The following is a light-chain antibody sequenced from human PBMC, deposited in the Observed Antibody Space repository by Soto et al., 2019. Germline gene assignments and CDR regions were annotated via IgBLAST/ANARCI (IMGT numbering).Light chain of an antibody. CDR1: NSNIGSDI. J-gene: IGLJ1*01. CDR2: TTN. V-gene: IGLV1-44*01. Sequence: QSVLTQPPSASGTPGQRATISCCGSNSNIGSDIVNCYQLLPGAAPEVLINTTNQRPSGVPERFSGSKSGTTASLANSGLQSEDEANSSCAAWDGGLSGPFVFGNGTKVTVL. CDR3: AAWDGGLSGPFV.